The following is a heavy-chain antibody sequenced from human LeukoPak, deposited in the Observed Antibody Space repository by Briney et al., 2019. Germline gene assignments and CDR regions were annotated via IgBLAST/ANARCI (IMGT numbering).Heavy chain of an antibody. V-gene: IGHV1-69*13. CDR3: ARMAYYGSGELGALHRY. CDR2: IIPIFGTA. D-gene: IGHD3-10*01. CDR1: GGTFSSYA. Sequence: ASVKVSCKASGGTFSSYAFSWVRQAPGQGLEWMGGIIPIFGTANYAQKFQGRVTITADESTTTAYLELSSLRSEDTAVYYCARMAYYGSGELGALHRYWGQGTLVTVSS. J-gene: IGHJ4*02.